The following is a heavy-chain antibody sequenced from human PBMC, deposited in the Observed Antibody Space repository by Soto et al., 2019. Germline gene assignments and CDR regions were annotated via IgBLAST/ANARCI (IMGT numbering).Heavy chain of an antibody. CDR1: GYTFITYG. J-gene: IGHJ4*02. V-gene: IGHV1-18*01. CDR2: ISTYNGNT. CDR3: ARRSYFDY. Sequence: QVQLVQSGAEMKKPGASVKVSCKASGYTFITYGISWVRQAPGQGLEWMGWISTYNGNTDYAQKFQGRVTMTTDTSTSTAYMELGSLISDDTAVYYYARRSYFDYWGQGTLVTVSS.